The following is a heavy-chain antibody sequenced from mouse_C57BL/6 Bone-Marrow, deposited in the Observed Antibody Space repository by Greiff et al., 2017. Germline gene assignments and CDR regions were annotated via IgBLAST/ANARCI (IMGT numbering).Heavy chain of an antibody. CDR2: IYPRSGST. D-gene: IGHD5-1*01. CDR1: GYTFTSYG. Sequence: QVQLQQPGAELARPGASVKLSCKASGYTFTSYGISWVKQRTGQGLEWIGEIYPRSGSTNYNEKFKGKATLTADTSSSTAYMELRSLTSEDSAVYFCARGGSTRADWGQGTTVTVSA. CDR3: ARGGSTRAD. J-gene: IGHJ3*01. V-gene: IGHV1-81*01.